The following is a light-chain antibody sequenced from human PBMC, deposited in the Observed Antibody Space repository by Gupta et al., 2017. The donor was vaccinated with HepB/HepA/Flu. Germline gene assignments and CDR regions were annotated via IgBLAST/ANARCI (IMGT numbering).Light chain of an antibody. J-gene: IGKJ5*01. CDR3: QQDNYWPIA. Sequence: LVMTQSPATLSVSPGERATLSCRASQSVSSNLAWYQHKPGQAPRLLIYGASTRATGVPARFSGSGSGTEFTLSITSLQSEDFAFYSCQQDNYWPIAFGQGTRLEIK. CDR2: GAS. CDR1: QSVSSN. V-gene: IGKV3-15*01.